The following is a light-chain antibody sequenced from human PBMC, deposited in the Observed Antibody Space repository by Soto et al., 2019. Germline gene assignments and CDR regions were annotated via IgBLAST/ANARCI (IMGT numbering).Light chain of an antibody. Sequence: DIQLTQSPSFLSASVGDRVTITCRASQGISSYLAWYQQKPGKAPKLLIYAASTLQSGVPSRFSGSGSGTEFTLTISSLQPEDFATYYCQQLNSYPDITFGQGTRLEIK. J-gene: IGKJ5*01. CDR1: QGISSY. V-gene: IGKV1-9*01. CDR3: QQLNSYPDIT. CDR2: AAS.